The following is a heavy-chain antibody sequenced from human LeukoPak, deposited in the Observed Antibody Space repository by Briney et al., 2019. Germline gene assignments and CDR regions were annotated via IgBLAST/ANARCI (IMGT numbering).Heavy chain of an antibody. J-gene: IGHJ3*02. D-gene: IGHD6-19*01. CDR1: GGSISSSSYY. CDR2: IYYSGST. V-gene: IGHV4-39*07. CDR3: ARVRYSSGWHGGKFFFDI. Sequence: SETLSLTCTVSGGSISSSSYYWGWIRQPPGKGLEWIGSIYYSGSTYYNPSLKSRVTMSVDTSKNQFSLKLSSVTAADTAVYYCARVRYSSGWHGGKFFFDIWGQGTMVTVSS.